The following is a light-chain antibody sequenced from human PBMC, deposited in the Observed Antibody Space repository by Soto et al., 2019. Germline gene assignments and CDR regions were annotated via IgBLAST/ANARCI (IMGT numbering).Light chain of an antibody. CDR1: SSDVGEHYY. V-gene: IGLV2-14*03. CDR3: CSYVGATTYV. J-gene: IGLJ1*01. Sequence: QSALTQPPSASGSPGQSVTISCTGTSSDVGEHYYVSWYQKHPGKAPKLIIYEVIKRPSGVSNRFSGSISGTTASLTISGLQADDEADYYCCSYVGATTYVFGSGTKLTVL. CDR2: EVI.